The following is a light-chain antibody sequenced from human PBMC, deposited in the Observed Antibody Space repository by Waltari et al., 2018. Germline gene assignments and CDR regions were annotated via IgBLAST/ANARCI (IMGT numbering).Light chain of an antibody. CDR1: NSDVGAFKH. J-gene: IGLJ1*01. CDR2: DVI. V-gene: IGLV2-14*03. CDR3: KSYTSGLTYV. Sequence: QSALTQPASVSGSPGQSITISCTGTNSDVGAFKHVPLYQQLPGRAPKVMIFDVINRPSGVSNRFSCSKSGNTASLTISGLQAEDEADYYCKSYTSGLTYVFGTGTKVTVL.